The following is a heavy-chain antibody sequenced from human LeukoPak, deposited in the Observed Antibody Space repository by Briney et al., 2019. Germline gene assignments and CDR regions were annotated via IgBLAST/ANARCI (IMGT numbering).Heavy chain of an antibody. CDR2: INSDGSRT. Sequence: GGSLRLSCAASGFTFSTYWMHWVRQAPGKGLVGVSRINSDGSRTIYADSVKGRFTISRDNAKNTLYLQMNSLGTEDTAVYYCARPETQYSSGLDGFDIWGQGTMVTVSS. J-gene: IGHJ3*02. D-gene: IGHD6-19*01. V-gene: IGHV3-74*01. CDR3: ARPETQYSSGLDGFDI. CDR1: GFTFSTYW.